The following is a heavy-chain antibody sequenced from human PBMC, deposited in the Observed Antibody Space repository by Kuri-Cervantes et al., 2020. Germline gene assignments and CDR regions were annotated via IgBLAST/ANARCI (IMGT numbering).Heavy chain of an antibody. CDR3: AREDFWSGYDY. J-gene: IGHJ4*02. CDR1: GYTFTSNA. CDR2: INADNGNT. D-gene: IGHD3-3*01. V-gene: IGHV1-18*01. Sequence: ASVKVSCKASGYTFTSNAMHWVRQAPGQGLEWMGWINADNGNTNYAQKLQGRVTMTTDTSTSTAYMELRSLRSDDTAVYYCAREDFWSGYDYWGQGTLVTVSS.